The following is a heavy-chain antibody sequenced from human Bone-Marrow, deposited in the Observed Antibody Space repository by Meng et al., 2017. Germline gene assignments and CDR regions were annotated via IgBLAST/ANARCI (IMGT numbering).Heavy chain of an antibody. J-gene: IGHJ5*02. CDR2: ISAYNGNT. CDR1: GYTFTSYG. CDR3: ARDSVWANLFVYWFDP. D-gene: IGHD3-16*01. V-gene: IGHV1-18*01. Sequence: ASVKVSCKASGYTFTSYGISWVRQAPGQGPEWMGWISAYNGNTNYAQKLQGRVTMTTDTSTSTAYMELRSLRSDDTAVYYCARDSVWANLFVYWFDPWGQGTLVTVSS.